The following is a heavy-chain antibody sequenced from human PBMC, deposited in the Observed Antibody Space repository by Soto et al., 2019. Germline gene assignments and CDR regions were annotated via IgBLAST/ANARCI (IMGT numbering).Heavy chain of an antibody. CDR3: ARGPSYSDSYFDH. CDR1: GFTFSSYA. D-gene: IGHD4-17*01. J-gene: IGHJ4*02. V-gene: IGHV3-23*01. CDR2: ISGSGGST. Sequence: PGGSLRLSCAASGFTFSSYAMSWVRQAPGKGLEWVSAISGSGGSTYYADSVKGRFTISRDNSKNTVYLQMNSLRLEDTAVYYCARGPSYSDSYFDHWGQGTLVTVSS.